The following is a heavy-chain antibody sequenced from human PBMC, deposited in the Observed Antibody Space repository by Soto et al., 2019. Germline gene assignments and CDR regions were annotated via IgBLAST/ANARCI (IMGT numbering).Heavy chain of an antibody. Sequence: EVQLVESGGGLVQPGGSLKLSCVASGFTFSGSTMHWVRQASGKGLEWVGRIRSKANSYATAYATSLKGRFTISRDDSQNTAYLQMNSLKTEDTAVYYCTRGKSYYYDSSGYDYWGQGTLVTVSS. D-gene: IGHD3-22*01. CDR3: TRGKSYYYDSSGYDY. CDR1: GFTFSGST. CDR2: IRSKANSYAT. J-gene: IGHJ4*02. V-gene: IGHV3-73*02.